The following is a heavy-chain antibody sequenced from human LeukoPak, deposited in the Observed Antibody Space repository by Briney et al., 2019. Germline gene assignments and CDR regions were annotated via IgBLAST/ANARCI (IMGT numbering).Heavy chain of an antibody. V-gene: IGHV3-53*05. Sequence: PGGSLRLSCAASGFTVSSNYMSWVRQAPGKGLEWVSVIYSGGSTYYADSVKGRFTISRDNSKNTLYLQMSSLRAEDTAVYYCAKEGIIAVAGTEENYYYYMDVWGKGTTVTISS. J-gene: IGHJ6*03. CDR2: IYSGGST. D-gene: IGHD6-19*01. CDR1: GFTVSSNY. CDR3: AKEGIIAVAGTEENYYYYMDV.